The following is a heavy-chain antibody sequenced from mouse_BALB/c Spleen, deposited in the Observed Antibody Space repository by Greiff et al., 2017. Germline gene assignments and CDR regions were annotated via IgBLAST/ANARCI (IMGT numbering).Heavy chain of an antibody. V-gene: IGHV5-6-5*01. CDR1: GFTFSSYA. D-gene: IGHD2-3*01. Sequence: DVHLVESGGGLVKPGGSLKLSCAASGFTFSSYAMSWVRQTPEKRLEWVASISSGGSTYYPDSVKGRFTISRDNARNILYLQMSSLRSEDTAMYYCARSPYDGPFAYWGQGTLVTVSA. CDR3: ARSPYDGPFAY. J-gene: IGHJ3*01. CDR2: ISSGGST.